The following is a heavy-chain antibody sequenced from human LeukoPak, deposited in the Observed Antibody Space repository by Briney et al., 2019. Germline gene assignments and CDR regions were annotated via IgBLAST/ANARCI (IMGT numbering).Heavy chain of an antibody. CDR2: ISSSGTTI. V-gene: IGHV3-48*01. Sequence: TGGSLRLSCAASGFTLSSNSMNWVRQAPGKGLEWISYISSSGTTIHYADSVRGRFSISRGNAKNSLYLQMNSLRAEDTAVYYCASPYDPRSYWGQGTLVTVSS. D-gene: IGHD3-22*01. J-gene: IGHJ4*02. CDR1: GFTLSSNS. CDR3: ASPYDPRSY.